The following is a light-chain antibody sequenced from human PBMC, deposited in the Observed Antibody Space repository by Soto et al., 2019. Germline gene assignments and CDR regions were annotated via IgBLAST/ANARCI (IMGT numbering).Light chain of an antibody. V-gene: IGKV1-5*01. CDR3: QQCNSFSWT. CDR2: DAS. J-gene: IGKJ1*01. Sequence: DIQMTQSPSTLSASVGDRVTITCRASHSISNWLAWYQQKPGKAPKSLIYDASILESGVPSRFSGSGSGTEFTLTISSLQPDDVATYYCQQCNSFSWTFGQGTKVEI. CDR1: HSISNW.